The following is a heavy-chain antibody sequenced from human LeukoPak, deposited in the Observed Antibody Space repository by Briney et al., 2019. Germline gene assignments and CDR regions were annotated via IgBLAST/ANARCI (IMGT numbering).Heavy chain of an antibody. CDR1: GFTFSDYY. D-gene: IGHD3-22*01. CDR2: ISSSGSTI. CDR3: ARAYYDSSGDLDDAFDI. Sequence: GGSLRLSCAASGFTFSDYYMSWIRQAPGKGLEWVSYISSSGSTIYYADSVKGRFTISRDNAKNSLYLQMNNLRAEDTAVYYCARAYYDSSGDLDDAFDIWGQGTMVTVSS. J-gene: IGHJ3*02. V-gene: IGHV3-11*04.